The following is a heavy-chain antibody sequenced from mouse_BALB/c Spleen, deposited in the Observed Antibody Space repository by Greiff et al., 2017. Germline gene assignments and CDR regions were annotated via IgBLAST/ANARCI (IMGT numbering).Heavy chain of an antibody. Sequence: VQLQQSGAELAKPGASVKMSCKASGYTFTSYWMHWVKQRPGQGLAWIGYINPSTGYTEYNQKFKDKATLTADKSSSTAYMQLSSLTSEDSAVYYCARWLRLQYYLDYWGQGTTLTVSS. D-gene: IGHD1-2*01. CDR3: ARWLRLQYYLDY. CDR2: INPSTGYT. CDR1: GYTFTSYW. V-gene: IGHV1-7*01. J-gene: IGHJ2*01.